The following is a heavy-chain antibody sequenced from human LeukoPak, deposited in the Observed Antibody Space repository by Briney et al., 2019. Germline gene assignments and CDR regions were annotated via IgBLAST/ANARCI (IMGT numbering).Heavy chain of an antibody. J-gene: IGHJ6*02. CDR2: INAGNGDT. D-gene: IGHD3-3*01. Sequence: PGESLKISCKASGYTFTSYAMHWVRQAPGQRLEWMGWINAGNGDTKYSQKFQGRVTITRDTSVSTAYMELSSLRSEDTAVYYCASAAFEVRGLRFLEWSRNYYGMDVWGQGTTVTVSS. CDR3: ASAAFEVRGLRFLEWSRNYYGMDV. CDR1: GYTFTSYA. V-gene: IGHV1-3*01.